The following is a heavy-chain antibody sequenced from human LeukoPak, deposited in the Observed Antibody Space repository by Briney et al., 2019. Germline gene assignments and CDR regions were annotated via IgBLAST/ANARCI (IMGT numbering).Heavy chain of an antibody. V-gene: IGHV4-34*01. CDR1: GGSFSGYY. J-gene: IGHJ4*02. Sequence: SETLSLTCAVYGGSFSGYYWSWIRQPPGEGLEWIGEINLSGSTNYNPSLKSRVTISVDTSKNQFSLKLSSVTAADTAVYYCARAYCGGDCLGRNSYPPEYYFDYWGQGTLVTVSS. CDR3: ARAYCGGDCLGRNSYPPEYYFDY. D-gene: IGHD2-21*02. CDR2: INLSGST.